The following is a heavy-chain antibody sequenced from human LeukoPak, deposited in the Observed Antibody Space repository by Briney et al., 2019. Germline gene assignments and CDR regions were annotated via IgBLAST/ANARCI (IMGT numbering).Heavy chain of an antibody. D-gene: IGHD5-12*01. Sequence: SETLSLTFAVYGGSFSGYYWSWIRQPPGKGLEWIGEINHSGSTNYNPSLKSRVTISVDTSKNQFSLKLSSVTAADTAVYYCARSAVIVATNPYYYYGMDVWGQGTTVTVSS. J-gene: IGHJ6*02. CDR2: INHSGST. CDR1: GGSFSGYY. CDR3: ARSAVIVATNPYYYYGMDV. V-gene: IGHV4-34*01.